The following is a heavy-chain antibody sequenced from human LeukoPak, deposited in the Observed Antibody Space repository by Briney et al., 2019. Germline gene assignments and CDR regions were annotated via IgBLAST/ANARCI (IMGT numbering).Heavy chain of an antibody. CDR2: ISYDGSNK. CDR3: ARDLHAIRYFDWLLYL. J-gene: IGHJ4*02. V-gene: IGHV3-30*04. D-gene: IGHD3-9*01. CDR1: GFTFSSYA. Sequence: GRSLRLSCAASGFTFSSYAMHWVRQAPGKGLEWVAVISYDGSNKYYADSVKGRFTISRDNSKNTLYLQMNNLSAEDTAVYYCARDLHAIRYFDWLLYLWGQGTLVTVSS.